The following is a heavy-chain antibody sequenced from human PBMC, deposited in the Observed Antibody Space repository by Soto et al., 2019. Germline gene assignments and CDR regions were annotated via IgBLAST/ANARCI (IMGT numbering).Heavy chain of an antibody. CDR1: GASLRSGTYY. D-gene: IGHD3-10*01. Sequence: SETLSLTCTVSGASLRSGTYYWSWIRQPPGKGLEWIGYISHSGRTNYDPSLKSRLTMSVDTSQNQFSLQLNSVTAADTAVYYCSYGSSFDYWGQGTLVTVSS. V-gene: IGHV4-61*01. J-gene: IGHJ4*02. CDR3: SYGSSFDY. CDR2: ISHSGRT.